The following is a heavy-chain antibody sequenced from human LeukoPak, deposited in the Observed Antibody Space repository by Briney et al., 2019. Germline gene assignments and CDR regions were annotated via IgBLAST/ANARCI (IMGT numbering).Heavy chain of an antibody. Sequence: ASVKVSCKASGYTFTGYYMHWVRQAPGQGLEWMGWINPNSGGTNYAQKFQGRVTMTRDTSIGTAYMELSRLRSDDTAVYYCARSRSAGYYYYMDVWGKGTTVTVSS. D-gene: IGHD3-10*01. CDR3: ARSRSAGYYYYMDV. J-gene: IGHJ6*03. CDR1: GYTFTGYY. CDR2: INPNSGGT. V-gene: IGHV1-2*02.